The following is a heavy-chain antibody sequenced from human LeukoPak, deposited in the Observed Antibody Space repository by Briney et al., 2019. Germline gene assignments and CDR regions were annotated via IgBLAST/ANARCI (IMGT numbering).Heavy chain of an antibody. Sequence: GGSLRLSCAASGFTFSSYSMNWVRQAPGKGLEWVSSISSSSSYIYYADSVKGRFTISRDNAKNSLYLQMNSLRAEDTAVYYCARDSPGEDYYGSGSYYIWSPYYYGMDVWGRGTTVTVSS. CDR2: ISSSSSYI. V-gene: IGHV3-21*01. J-gene: IGHJ6*02. D-gene: IGHD3-10*01. CDR3: ARDSPGEDYYGSGSYYIWSPYYYGMDV. CDR1: GFTFSSYS.